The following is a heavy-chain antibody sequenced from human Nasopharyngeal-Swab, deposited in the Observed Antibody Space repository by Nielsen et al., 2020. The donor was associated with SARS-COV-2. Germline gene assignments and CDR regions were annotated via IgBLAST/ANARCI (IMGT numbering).Heavy chain of an antibody. Sequence: GGSLRLSCEASGFVFSNYGMTWVRQAPGKGLEWVSDIGGSGRPTSYADSVKGRFTISRDNSKNTLYLQMNSLRADDTAVYYCARDRPGRMDVWGQGTMVTVSS. D-gene: IGHD6-6*01. CDR1: GFVFSNYG. CDR3: ARDRPGRMDV. J-gene: IGHJ6*02. CDR2: IGGSGRPT. V-gene: IGHV3-23*01.